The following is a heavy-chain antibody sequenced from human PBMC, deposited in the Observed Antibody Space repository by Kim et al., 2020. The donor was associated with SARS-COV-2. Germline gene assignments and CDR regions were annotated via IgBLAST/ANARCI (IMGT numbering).Heavy chain of an antibody. CDR3: ARYQVANLWYFDL. D-gene: IGHD2-15*01. CDR1: GGSISDYY. J-gene: IGHJ2*01. V-gene: IGHV4-59*13. Sequence: SETLSLTCTVSGGSISDYYWSWIRQPPGKGLEWIGYIYDSGSTNYNPSLKSRVTISVDTSKNQSSLRLSSVTAADTALYYCARYQVANLWYFDLWGRGT. CDR2: IYDSGST.